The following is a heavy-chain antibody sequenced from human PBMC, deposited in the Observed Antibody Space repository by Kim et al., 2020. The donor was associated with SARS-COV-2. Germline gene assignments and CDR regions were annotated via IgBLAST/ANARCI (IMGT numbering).Heavy chain of an antibody. CDR1: GFTFSSYA. CDR2: ISSNGGST. CDR3: VKDSPPSDDYGDYGNADFDI. Sequence: GGSLRLSCSASGFTFSSYAMHWVRQAPGKGLEYVSAISSNGGSTYYADSVKGRFTISRDNSKNTLYLQMSSLRAEDTAVYYCVKDSPPSDDYGDYGNADFDIWGQGTLVTVSS. V-gene: IGHV3-64D*09. J-gene: IGHJ4*02. D-gene: IGHD4-17*01.